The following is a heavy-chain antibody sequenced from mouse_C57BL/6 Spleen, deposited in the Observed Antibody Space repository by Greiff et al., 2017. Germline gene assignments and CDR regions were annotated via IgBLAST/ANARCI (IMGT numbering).Heavy chain of an antibody. CDR1: GFTFSDYG. D-gene: IGHD2-1*01. V-gene: IGHV5-17*01. Sequence: DVMLVESGGGLVKPGGSLKLSCAASGFTFSDYGMHWVRQAPEKGLEWVAYISSGSSTIYYADTVKGRFTISRDNAKNTLFLQMTSLRSEDTAMYYCARDGNYEYYAMDYWGQGTSVTVSS. CDR3: ARDGNYEYYAMDY. J-gene: IGHJ4*01. CDR2: ISSGSSTI.